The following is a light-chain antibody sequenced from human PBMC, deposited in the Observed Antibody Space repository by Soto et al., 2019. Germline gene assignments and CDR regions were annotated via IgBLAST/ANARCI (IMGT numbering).Light chain of an antibody. CDR2: GTS. CDR3: QQYNNWPYT. CDR1: QSVSSN. V-gene: IGKV3-15*01. Sequence: EIVMTQSPATLSVSPGERATLSCRASQSVSSNLAWYQQKPGQAPRLLIYGTSTRATGIPTSFSGSGSGTEFTLTISSLQSEDFAVYYCQQYNNWPYTFGQGPKLEIK. J-gene: IGKJ2*01.